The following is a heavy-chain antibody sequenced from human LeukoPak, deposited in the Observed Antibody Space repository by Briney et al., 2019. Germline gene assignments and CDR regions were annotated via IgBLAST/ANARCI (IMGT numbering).Heavy chain of an antibody. J-gene: IGHJ4*02. Sequence: SETLSLTCTVSGGSISSSSYYWGWIRQPPGKGLEWIGGIYYSGSTYYNPSLKSRVTISVDTSKNQFSLKLSSVTAADTAVYYCARQLTPPFFDYWGQGTLVTVSS. V-gene: IGHV4-39*01. CDR3: ARQLTPPFFDY. CDR2: IYYSGST. CDR1: GGSISSSSYY.